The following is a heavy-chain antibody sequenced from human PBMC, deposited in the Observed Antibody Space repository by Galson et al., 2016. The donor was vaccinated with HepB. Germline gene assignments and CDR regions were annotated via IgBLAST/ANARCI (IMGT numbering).Heavy chain of an antibody. CDR1: GFTFGEYA. Sequence: SLRLSCAASGFTFGEYAMNWFRQAPGKGLEWVGFIRRKSDGATPEYAASVKGRFTISRDDSKSIAYVQMNSLKVEDTGVYYCTRDPHYSGNSEPFDYWGQGTLVTVSS. J-gene: IGHJ4*02. CDR2: IRRKSDGATP. D-gene: IGHD1-26*01. CDR3: TRDPHYSGNSEPFDY. V-gene: IGHV3-49*03.